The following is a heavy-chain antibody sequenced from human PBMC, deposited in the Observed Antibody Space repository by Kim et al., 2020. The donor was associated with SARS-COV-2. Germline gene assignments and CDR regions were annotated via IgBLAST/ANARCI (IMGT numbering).Heavy chain of an antibody. V-gene: IGHV3-15*01. CDR3: TTVIPGYDFWSGSRDY. D-gene: IGHD3-3*01. J-gene: IGHJ4*02. Sequence: PAKGRFNISRDDSKNTLYLQMNSLKTEDTAVYYCTTVIPGYDFWSGSRDYWGQGTLVTVSS.